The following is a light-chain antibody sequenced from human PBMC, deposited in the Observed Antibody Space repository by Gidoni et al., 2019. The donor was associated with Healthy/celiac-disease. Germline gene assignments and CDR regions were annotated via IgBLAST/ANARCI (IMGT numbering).Light chain of an antibody. J-gene: IGLJ2*01. CDR2: SNN. Sequence: QSVLTPPPSSSWTPGPRVTISCSGSSSNIGSNTVNWYQQLPGTAPKLLIYSNNQRPSGVPDRFSGSKSGTSASLAISGLQSEDEADYYCAAGDDSLNGPYVVFGGGTKLTVL. V-gene: IGLV1-44*01. CDR1: SSNIGSNT. CDR3: AAGDDSLNGPYVV.